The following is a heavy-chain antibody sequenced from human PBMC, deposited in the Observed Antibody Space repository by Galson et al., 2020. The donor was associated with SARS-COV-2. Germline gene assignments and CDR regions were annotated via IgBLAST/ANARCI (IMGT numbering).Heavy chain of an antibody. CDR1: GVSISSGSYY. V-gene: IGHV4-61*02. J-gene: IGHJ4*02. CDR3: ARGPVSGTGI. CDR2: IHNSGTT. Sequence: SETLSLTCTVSGVSISSGSYYWSWIRQPAGKELEWIGRIHNSGTTQYNPSLMSRVTIALDTSKNQFSLNLSSVTAADMATYYCARGPVSGTGIWGRGTLVTVSS. D-gene: IGHD6-19*01.